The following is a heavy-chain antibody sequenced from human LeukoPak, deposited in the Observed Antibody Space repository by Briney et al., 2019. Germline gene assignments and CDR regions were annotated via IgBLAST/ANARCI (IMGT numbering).Heavy chain of an antibody. CDR2: FDPEDGET. V-gene: IGHV1-24*01. J-gene: IGHJ4*02. CDR3: AKAPVTSCRGVYCYPFDY. Sequence: EASVKVSCKVSGYTLTELSMHWVRQAPGKGLEWMGGFDPEDGETIYAQKFQGRVTMTEDTSTDTAYMELSSLRAEDAAVYYCAKAPVTSCRGVYCYPFDYWGQGTLVAVSS. D-gene: IGHD2-21*01. CDR1: GYTLTELS.